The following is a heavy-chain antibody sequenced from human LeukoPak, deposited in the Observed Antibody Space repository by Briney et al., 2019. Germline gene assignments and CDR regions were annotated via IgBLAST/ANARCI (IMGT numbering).Heavy chain of an antibody. Sequence: GVSLRLSSAASGFTFSSYSMNWVRQAPGKGLEWDSSISSSSSYIYYADSVKGRFTISRDNAKNSLYLQMNSLRAEDTAVYYCARETYYYDSSGYFDNWGQGTLVTVSS. D-gene: IGHD3-22*01. V-gene: IGHV3-21*01. J-gene: IGHJ4*02. CDR2: ISSSSSYI. CDR3: ARETYYYDSSGYFDN. CDR1: GFTFSSYS.